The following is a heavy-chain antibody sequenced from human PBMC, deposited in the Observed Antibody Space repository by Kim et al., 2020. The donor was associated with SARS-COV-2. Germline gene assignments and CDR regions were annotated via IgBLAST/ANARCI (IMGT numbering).Heavy chain of an antibody. J-gene: IGHJ4*02. CDR2: ISSSPSSI. Sequence: GGSLRLSCAASEFTFSNYRMNWVRQAPGKGLEWISAISSSPSSILYADSVKGRFSVSRDNAKKSVYLQMKSLRDEDTAVYYCARETDEYDYGYRYFDHWGQGPLVTVSS. V-gene: IGHV3-48*02. CDR1: EFTFSNYR. CDR3: ARETDEYDYGYRYFDH. D-gene: IGHD5-18*01.